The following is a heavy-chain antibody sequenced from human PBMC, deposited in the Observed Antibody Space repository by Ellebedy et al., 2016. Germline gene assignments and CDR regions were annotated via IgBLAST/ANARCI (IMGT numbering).Heavy chain of an antibody. V-gene: IGHV3-23*01. J-gene: IGHJ4*02. D-gene: IGHD6-19*01. Sequence: GESLKISXAVSGITFSNYVMSWVRQAPGKGLEWVSAIGGSGHSTYYADSVKGRFTISGDNSKNTLYLQMNSLRAEDTAVYYCAAGWYVSIDSWGQGTLVTVSS. CDR1: GITFSNYV. CDR3: AAGWYVSIDS. CDR2: IGGSGHST.